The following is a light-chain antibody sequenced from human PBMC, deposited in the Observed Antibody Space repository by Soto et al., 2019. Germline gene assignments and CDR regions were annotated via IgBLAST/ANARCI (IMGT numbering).Light chain of an antibody. Sequence: SPLGQTASVSGSTNNSTTISCPGTSRYVGAYNYVSWYQQRPGKAPQLMIYEVSYRPSGISNRFSGSKSDNTASLTISGLQAEDEADYYCSSYTTSSTIVFGTGTKVTVL. CDR1: SRYVGAYNY. V-gene: IGLV2-14*01. CDR2: EVS. J-gene: IGLJ1*01. CDR3: SSYTTSSTIV.